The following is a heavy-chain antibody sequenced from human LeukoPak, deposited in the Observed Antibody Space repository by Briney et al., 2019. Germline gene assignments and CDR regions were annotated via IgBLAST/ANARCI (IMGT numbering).Heavy chain of an antibody. CDR1: GYTFTSYD. J-gene: IGHJ3*02. CDR2: MNPNSGNT. CDR3: TGAILTGYGEGAFDI. Sequence: ASVKVSCKASGYTFTSYDINWVRQATGQGPEWMGWMNPNSGNTGYAQKFQGRVTMTRNTSISTAYMELSSLRSEDTAVYYCTGAILTGYGEGAFDIWGQGTMVTVSS. V-gene: IGHV1-8*01. D-gene: IGHD3-9*01.